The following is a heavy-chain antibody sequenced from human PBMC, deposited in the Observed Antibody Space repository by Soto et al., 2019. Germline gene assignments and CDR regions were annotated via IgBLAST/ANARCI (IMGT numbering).Heavy chain of an antibody. CDR3: ARVTYSYGYFLYAFDI. CDR1: GGSISSYY. V-gene: IGHV4-59*01. J-gene: IGHJ3*02. Sequence: SETLSLTCTVSGGSISSYYWSWIRQPPGKGLEWIGYIYYSGSTNYNPSLKSRVTISVDTSKNQFSLKLSSVTAADTAVYYCARVTYSYGYFLYAFDIWGQGTMVTVSS. CDR2: IYYSGST. D-gene: IGHD5-18*01.